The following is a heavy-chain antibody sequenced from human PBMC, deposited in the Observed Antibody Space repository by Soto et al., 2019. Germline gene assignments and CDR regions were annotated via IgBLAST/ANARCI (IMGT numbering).Heavy chain of an antibody. J-gene: IGHJ3*01. CDR1: GLTFSSYS. Sequence: PGGSLRLSCAASGLTFSSYSMNWVRQAPGKGLEWVSVIYNADSTYYADSVKGRFTISRDNSKNTLYLQMNNLRAQDTAVYYCARDQLYYNDISGRPLNAFDVWGQGTMVT. D-gene: IGHD3-22*01. V-gene: IGHV3-66*01. CDR3: ARDQLYYNDISGRPLNAFDV. CDR2: IYNADST.